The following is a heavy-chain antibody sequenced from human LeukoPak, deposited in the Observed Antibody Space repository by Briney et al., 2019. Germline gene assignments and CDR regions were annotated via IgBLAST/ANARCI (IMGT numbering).Heavy chain of an antibody. CDR2: MYNSGTT. CDR1: GASLSSYTYY. V-gene: IGHV4-39*01. Sequence: SETLSLTCSVSGASLSSYTYYWAWIRQPPGKGLEWIANMYNSGTTYYNSSLKSRVTISIDTSMNQVSLKLTAVTAADTAVYCCASVKEVDDGHLPTWGQGTLVTVSS. D-gene: IGHD5/OR15-5a*01. J-gene: IGHJ5*02. CDR3: ASVKEVDDGHLPT.